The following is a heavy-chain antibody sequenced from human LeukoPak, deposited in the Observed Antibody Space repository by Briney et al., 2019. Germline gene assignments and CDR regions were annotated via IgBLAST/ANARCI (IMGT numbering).Heavy chain of an antibody. CDR2: IKQDGSEK. CDR1: GFTFSSYW. V-gene: IGHV3-7*01. D-gene: IGHD3-10*01. CDR3: ARDYGSGSYPDAFDI. Sequence: GGSLRLSCAASGFTFSSYWMSWVRQAPGKGLEWVANIKQDGSEKYYVDSVKGRFAISRDNAKNSLYLQMNSLRVEDTAVYYCARDYGSGSYPDAFDIWGQGTMVTVSS. J-gene: IGHJ3*02.